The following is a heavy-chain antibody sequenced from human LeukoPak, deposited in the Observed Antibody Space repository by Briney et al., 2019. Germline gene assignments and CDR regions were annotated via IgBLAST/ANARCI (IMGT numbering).Heavy chain of an antibody. CDR2: INHSGST. V-gene: IGHV4-34*01. D-gene: IGHD3-10*01. Sequence: SETLSLTCAVYGGSFSGYYWSWIRQPPGKGLEWIGEINHSGSTNYNPSLKSRVTISVDTSKNQFSLKLSSVTAADTAMYYCARVRGETRFDIWGQGTMVTVSS. CDR3: ARVRGETRFDI. CDR1: GGSFSGYY. J-gene: IGHJ3*02.